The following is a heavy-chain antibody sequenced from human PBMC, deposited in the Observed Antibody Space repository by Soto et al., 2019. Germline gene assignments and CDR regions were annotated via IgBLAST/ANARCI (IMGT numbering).Heavy chain of an antibody. CDR2: IKSKTDGGTT. CDR1: GFTFSNAW. CDR3: TTRDTAMVSPYYFDY. Sequence: GGSLRLSCAASGFTFSNAWMNWVRQAPGKGLEWVGRIKSKTDGGTTDYAAPVKGRFTISREDSKNRRYRQMNSLKTEDTAVYYCTTRDTAMVSPYYFDYWGQGTLVTVSS. D-gene: IGHD5-18*01. V-gene: IGHV3-15*07. J-gene: IGHJ4*02.